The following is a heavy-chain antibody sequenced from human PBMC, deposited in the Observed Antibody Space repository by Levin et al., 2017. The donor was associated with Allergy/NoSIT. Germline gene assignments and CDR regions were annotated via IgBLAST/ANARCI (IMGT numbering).Heavy chain of an antibody. CDR1: GFTFSSYW. CDR3: ARAREDYYDSSGYSNAFDI. V-gene: IGHV3-74*01. J-gene: IGHJ3*02. CDR2: INSDGSST. D-gene: IGHD3-22*01. Sequence: GESLKISCAASGFTFSSYWMHWVRQAPGKGLVWVSRINSDGSSTSYADSVKGRFTISRDNAKNTLYLQMNSLRAEDTAVYYCARAREDYYDSSGYSNAFDIWGQGTMVTVSS.